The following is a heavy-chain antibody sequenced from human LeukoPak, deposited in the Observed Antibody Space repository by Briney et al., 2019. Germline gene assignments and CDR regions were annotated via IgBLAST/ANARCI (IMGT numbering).Heavy chain of an antibody. J-gene: IGHJ4*02. D-gene: IGHD3-3*01. CDR1: GYTFTGYY. CDR2: INPDSGGT. V-gene: IGHV1-2*02. CDR3: ARGVTIFGVVIYLFHY. Sequence: GASVKVSCKASGYTFTGYYIHWVRQPPGQGLEWMGWINPDSGGTNHAQKFQGRVTMTRDTSIRPAYMELSRLRSDGTAVYYCARGVTIFGVVIYLFHYWGQGTLVTVSS.